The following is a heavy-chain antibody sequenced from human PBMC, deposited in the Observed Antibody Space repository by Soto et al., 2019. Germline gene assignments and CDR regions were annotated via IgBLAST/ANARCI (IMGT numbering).Heavy chain of an antibody. Sequence: QVQLVQSGAEVKKPGSSVKVSCKASGGTFSSYAISWVRQAPGQGLEWMGGISPIFGTANYAQKFQGRVTITPDESTSKADMGLGSLRSEDTAVYYCAILYDSSGYYPTHFDYWGQGTLVTVSS. D-gene: IGHD3-22*01. J-gene: IGHJ4*02. CDR3: AILYDSSGYYPTHFDY. V-gene: IGHV1-69*01. CDR1: GGTFSSYA. CDR2: ISPIFGTA.